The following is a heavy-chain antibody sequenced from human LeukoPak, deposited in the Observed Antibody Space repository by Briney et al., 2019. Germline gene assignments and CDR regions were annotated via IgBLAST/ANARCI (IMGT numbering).Heavy chain of an antibody. D-gene: IGHD2-8*01. CDR1: GYTFTGYY. V-gene: IGHV1-2*02. CDR2: INPNSGGT. CDR3: ARSLVYCTNGVCYSDY. Sequence: GASVKVSCKASGYTFTGYYMHWVRQAPGQGLEWMGWINPNSGGTNYAQKFQGRVTMTRDTSICTAYMELSRLRSDDTAVYYCARSLVYCTNGVCYSDYWGQGTLVTVSS. J-gene: IGHJ4*02.